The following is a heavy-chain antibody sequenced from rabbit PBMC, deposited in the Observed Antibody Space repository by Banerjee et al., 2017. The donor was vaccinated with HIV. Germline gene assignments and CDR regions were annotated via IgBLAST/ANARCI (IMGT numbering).Heavy chain of an antibody. CDR1: GFDFSSYG. Sequence: QEQLVESGGGLVQPGGSLKLTCTVSGFDFSSYGVSWVRQAPGKGLEWIACINTSSGNTVYASWAKGRFTISKTSSTTVTLQMTSLTAADTATYFCARDLAGVIGWNFGLWGQGTLVTVS. CDR3: ARDLAGVIGWNFGL. J-gene: IGHJ3*01. CDR2: INTSSGNT. D-gene: IGHD4-1*01. V-gene: IGHV1S45*01.